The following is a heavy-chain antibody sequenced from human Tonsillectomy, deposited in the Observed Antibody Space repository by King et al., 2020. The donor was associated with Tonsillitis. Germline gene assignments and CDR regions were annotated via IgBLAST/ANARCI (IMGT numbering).Heavy chain of an antibody. CDR2: ISGSGGST. CDR1: GFIFSSYA. D-gene: IGHD5-18*01. Sequence: VQLVESGGGLVQPGGSLRLPCAASGFIFSSYAMSWVRQAPGKGLEWVSGISGSGGSTYYADSMKGRFTISRDNSKKTLYLQMNSLRAEDTAVYYCANAAGAYTYGHFDYWGQGTLVTVSS. V-gene: IGHV3-23*04. J-gene: IGHJ4*02. CDR3: ANAAGAYTYGHFDY.